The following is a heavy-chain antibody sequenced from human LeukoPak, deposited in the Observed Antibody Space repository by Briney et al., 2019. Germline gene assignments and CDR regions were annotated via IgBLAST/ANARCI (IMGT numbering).Heavy chain of an antibody. CDR3: ARQGITIFGVVTSIDY. J-gene: IGHJ4*02. D-gene: IGHD3-3*01. V-gene: IGHV4-38-2*01. CDR1: GYSISSGYY. CDR2: IYHSGNT. Sequence: SETLSLTCAVSGYSISSGYYWGWIRQPPGKGLEWIGSIYHSGNTYNNPSLKSRVTISVDTSKNQFSLKLSSVTAADTAVYFCARQGITIFGVVTSIDYWGQGTLVTVSS.